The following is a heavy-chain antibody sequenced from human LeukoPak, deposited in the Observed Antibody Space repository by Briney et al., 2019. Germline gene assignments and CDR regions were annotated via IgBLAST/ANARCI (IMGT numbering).Heavy chain of an antibody. CDR2: ISYDEDNK. V-gene: IGHV3-30-3*01. D-gene: IGHD6-13*01. CDR1: GFTFSSYA. Sequence: GGSLRLSCAASGFTFSSYAMHWVRQAPGKGLQWVAAISYDEDNKYYAESVRGRLTISRDNSNNTLNLQMSSLTSDDTAVYYCASASGGAATGFYFDLWGQGTLVTVSS. CDR3: ASASGGAATGFYFDL. J-gene: IGHJ4*02.